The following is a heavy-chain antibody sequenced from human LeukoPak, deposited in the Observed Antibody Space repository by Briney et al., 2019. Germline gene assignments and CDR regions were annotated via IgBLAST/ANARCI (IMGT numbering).Heavy chain of an antibody. D-gene: IGHD2-2*02. CDR2: IWYDGSNK. J-gene: IGHJ6*03. V-gene: IGHV3-33*06. Sequence: GGSLRLSCAASGFTFSSYGMHWVRQAPGKGLEWVAVIWYDGSNKYYADYVKGRFTISRDNSKNTLYLQMTRLRAEDTAVYYCAKDGVPAAILWGYYYFMDVWGKGTTVTVSS. CDR3: AKDGVPAAILWGYYYFMDV. CDR1: GFTFSSYG.